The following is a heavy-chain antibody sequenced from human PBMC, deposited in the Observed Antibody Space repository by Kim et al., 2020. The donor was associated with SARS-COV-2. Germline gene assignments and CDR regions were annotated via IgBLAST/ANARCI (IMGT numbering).Heavy chain of an antibody. V-gene: IGHV1-3*01. CDR2: INVANGNT. J-gene: IGHJ3*02. D-gene: IGHD6-19*01. Sequence: ASVKVSCKASGYTFTTHAIHWVRQAPGQRLESMAWINVANGNTKYSQKFQGRVTITRDTSASTVYMPMGSLRFEDSAVYYFARTYRQLESAGYSGGRDDACDIWGQGKMVTVSS. CDR1: GYTFTTHA. CDR3: ARTYRQLESAGYSGGRDDACDI.